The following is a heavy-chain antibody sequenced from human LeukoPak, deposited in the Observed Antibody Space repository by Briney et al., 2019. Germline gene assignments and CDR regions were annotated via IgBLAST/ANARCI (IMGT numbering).Heavy chain of an antibody. V-gene: IGHV4-30-4*07. D-gene: IGHD3-10*01. Sequence: PSETLSLTCDVSGGSINSGGYSWSWIRQPPGKGLEWIGYIYYSGSGSTYYNPSLKSRVTISVDTAKNQFSLKLSSVTAADTAIYYCARGWGGYYGSGNYDWFDPWGQGTLVTVSS. CDR3: ARGWGGYYGSGNYDWFDP. CDR1: GGSINSGGYS. J-gene: IGHJ5*02. CDR2: IYYSGSGST.